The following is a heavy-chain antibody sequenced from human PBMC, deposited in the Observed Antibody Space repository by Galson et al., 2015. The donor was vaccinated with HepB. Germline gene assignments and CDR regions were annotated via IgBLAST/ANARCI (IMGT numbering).Heavy chain of an antibody. CDR1: GGSISSYY. Sequence: ETLSLTCTVSGGSISSYYWSWIRQPPGKGLEWIGYIYYSGNTNYDPSLKSRVTISVDTSKNQFSLKLSSVTAADTAVYYCARRIAAKPMYAFDIWGQGTTVTVSS. D-gene: IGHD6-13*01. J-gene: IGHJ3*02. CDR2: IYYSGNT. CDR3: ARRIAAKPMYAFDI. V-gene: IGHV4-59*01.